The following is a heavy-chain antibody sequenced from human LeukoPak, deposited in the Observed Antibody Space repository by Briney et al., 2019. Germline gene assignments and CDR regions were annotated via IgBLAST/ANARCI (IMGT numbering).Heavy chain of an antibody. CDR3: AIYRSTSSYYVMDV. CDR1: GGSISSDY. J-gene: IGHJ6*02. D-gene: IGHD6-6*01. Sequence: SETLSLTCTVSGGSISSDYWSWIRQPPGKGLEWIGYIYYSGITNFTPSLKSRVTISEDTSKNQFALKLNSVTAADTAVYYCAIYRSTSSYYVMDVWGQGTTVTVSS. CDR2: IYYSGIT. V-gene: IGHV4-59*01.